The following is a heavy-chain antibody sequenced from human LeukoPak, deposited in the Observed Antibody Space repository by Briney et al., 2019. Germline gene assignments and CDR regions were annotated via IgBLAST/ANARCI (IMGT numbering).Heavy chain of an antibody. CDR3: ARRYTGYGILDY. CDR2: ISDSSSYT. D-gene: IGHD5-12*01. Sequence: PGGSLRLSCAVSGFSFSTYTMNWIRQAPGKGLEWVSYISDSSSYTDYADSVKGRFTISRDNSKNSLYLQMNSLRAEDTAVYYCARRYTGYGILDYWGQGTLVTVSS. J-gene: IGHJ4*02. V-gene: IGHV3-21*05. CDR1: GFSFSTYT.